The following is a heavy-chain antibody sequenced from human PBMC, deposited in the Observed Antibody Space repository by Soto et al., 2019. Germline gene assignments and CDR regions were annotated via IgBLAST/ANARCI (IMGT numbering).Heavy chain of an antibody. Sequence: EVQLVESGGGLVQPGRSLRLSCAASGFTFDDYAMHWVRRAPGKGLEWVSGISWNSGSIGYADSVKGRFTISRDNAKNSLYLQMNSLRAEDTALYYCAKGHSSSWYFNFDYWGQGTLVTVSS. CDR2: ISWNSGSI. V-gene: IGHV3-9*01. D-gene: IGHD6-13*01. J-gene: IGHJ4*02. CDR1: GFTFDDYA. CDR3: AKGHSSSWYFNFDY.